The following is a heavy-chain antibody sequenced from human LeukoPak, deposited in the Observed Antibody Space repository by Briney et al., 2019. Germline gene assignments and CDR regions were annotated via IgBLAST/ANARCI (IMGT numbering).Heavy chain of an antibody. CDR1: GFTFDDYA. Sequence: GGSLRLSCAASGFTFDDYAMHWVRQAPGTGLEWVSGISWNSGSIGYADSVKGRFTISRDNAKNSLYLQMNSLRAEDTALYYCAKAPSDGYSYGYDFDYWGQGTLVTVSS. CDR3: AKAPSDGYSYGYDFDY. V-gene: IGHV3-9*01. J-gene: IGHJ4*02. D-gene: IGHD5-18*01. CDR2: ISWNSGSI.